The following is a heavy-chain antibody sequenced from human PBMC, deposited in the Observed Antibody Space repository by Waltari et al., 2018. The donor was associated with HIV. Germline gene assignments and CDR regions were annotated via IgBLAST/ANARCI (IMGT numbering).Heavy chain of an antibody. V-gene: IGHV3-74*01. CDR1: GFPFSSYV. CDR2: INSDGSST. J-gene: IGHJ4*02. Sequence: EVQLVESGGGLVQPWGSLILSCAPSGFPFSSYVVHWVRQVPGKGLIWVSRINSDGSSTSYADSVKGRFTISRDNAKNTLYLQMNSLRAEDTAVYYCATSRTFDYWGQGTLVTVSS. CDR3: ATSRTFDY.